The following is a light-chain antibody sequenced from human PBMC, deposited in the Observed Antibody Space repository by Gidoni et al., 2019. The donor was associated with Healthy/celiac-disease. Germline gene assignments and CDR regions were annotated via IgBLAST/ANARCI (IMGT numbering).Light chain of an antibody. CDR2: DAS. V-gene: IGKV3-11*01. J-gene: IGKJ2*01. CDR1: QSVSSY. Sequence: EIVLTQSPATLSLSPGERATLSCRASQSVSSYLAWYQQKIGQAPRLLIYDASNRATGIPARFSGSGSGTDFTLTISSLEPEDFAVYYCQQRSNWPPYTFGQXTKLEI. CDR3: QQRSNWPPYT.